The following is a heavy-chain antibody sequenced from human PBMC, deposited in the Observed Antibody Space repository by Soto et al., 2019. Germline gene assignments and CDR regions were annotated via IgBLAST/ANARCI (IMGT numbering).Heavy chain of an antibody. J-gene: IGHJ4*02. CDR3: ARGLRQASVAVAGTFPRKYFDY. Sequence: QVQLQQWGAGLLKPSETLSLTCAVYGGSFSGYYWSWIRQPPGKGLEWIGELNHSGSTNYNPSLKRRVTISVDTSKNQFDLKLSSVTAADTAVYYCARGLRQASVAVAGTFPRKYFDYWGQGTLVTVSS. V-gene: IGHV4-34*01. CDR1: GGSFSGYY. CDR2: LNHSGST. D-gene: IGHD6-19*01.